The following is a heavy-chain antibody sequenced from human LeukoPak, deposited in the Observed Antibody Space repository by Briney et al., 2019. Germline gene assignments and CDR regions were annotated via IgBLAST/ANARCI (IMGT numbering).Heavy chain of an antibody. CDR3: ARSKPWLQFAFDI. D-gene: IGHD5-24*01. V-gene: IGHV3-53*01. J-gene: IGHJ3*02. CDR1: GFTFSSYA. CDR2: IYSGGTT. Sequence: GGSLRLSCAASGFTFSSYAMSWVRQAPGKGLEWVSVIYSGGTTYYADSVKGRFTISRDNSKNTLYLQMNSLRAEDTAVYYCARSKPWLQFAFDIWGQGTMVTVSS.